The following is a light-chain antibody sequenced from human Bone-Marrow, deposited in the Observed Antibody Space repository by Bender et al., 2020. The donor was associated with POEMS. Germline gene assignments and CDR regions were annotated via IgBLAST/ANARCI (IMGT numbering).Light chain of an antibody. Sequence: VLTQPPSASGTPRQRVTISCSGSSSNIGGNAVNWWQQPPGTAPQLLLYGNDQRPSGVPDRFSGSKSGTSASLAISGLQSEDEADYFCSAWDGILNGWVFGGGTELTVL. CDR2: GND. CDR3: SAWDGILNGWV. J-gene: IGLJ3*02. V-gene: IGLV1-44*01. CDR1: SSNIGGNA.